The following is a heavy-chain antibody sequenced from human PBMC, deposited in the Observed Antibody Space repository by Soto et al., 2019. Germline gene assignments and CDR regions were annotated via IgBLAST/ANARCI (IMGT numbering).Heavy chain of an antibody. D-gene: IGHD2-8*01. Sequence: GGSLRLSCAASGFSFSSSWMHWVCQAPGKGLVWVSRINSDESSTTYADSVKGRFTISRDNAKNTLYLQMNSLRAEDTAVYYCARDSTPFGYCTNGVCYSVAFDIWGQGTMVTVSS. CDR2: INSDESST. J-gene: IGHJ3*02. CDR1: GFSFSSSW. CDR3: ARDSTPFGYCTNGVCYSVAFDI. V-gene: IGHV3-74*01.